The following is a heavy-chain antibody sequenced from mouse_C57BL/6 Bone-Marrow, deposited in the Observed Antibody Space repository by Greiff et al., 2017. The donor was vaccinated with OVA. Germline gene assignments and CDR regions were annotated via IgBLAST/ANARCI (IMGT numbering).Heavy chain of an antibody. CDR2: INPSTGGT. Sequence: EVQLQQSGPELVKPGASVKISCKASGYSFTGYYMNWVKQSPEKSLEWIGEINPSTGGTTYNQKFKAKATLTVDKSSSTAYMQLKSLTSEDSAVYYWARGDYDYDGDYVDYWGQGTALTVTS. CDR3: ARGDYDYDGDYVDY. CDR1: GYSFTGYY. J-gene: IGHJ2*01. D-gene: IGHD2-4*01. V-gene: IGHV1-42*01.